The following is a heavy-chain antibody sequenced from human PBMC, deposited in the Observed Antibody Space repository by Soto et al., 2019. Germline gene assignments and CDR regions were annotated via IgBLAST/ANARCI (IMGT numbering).Heavy chain of an antibody. CDR3: ATSGERLVKFNAFDI. V-gene: IGHV3-30*03. CDR2: ISYDGSNK. J-gene: IGHJ3*02. D-gene: IGHD6-13*01. CDR1: GFTFSSYG. Sequence: QVQLVESGGGVVQPGRSLRLSCAASGFTFSSYGMHWVRQAPGKGLEWVAVISYDGSNKYYADSVKGRFTISRDNSKNTLYLQMNSLRAEDTAVYYCATSGERLVKFNAFDIWGQGTMVTVSS.